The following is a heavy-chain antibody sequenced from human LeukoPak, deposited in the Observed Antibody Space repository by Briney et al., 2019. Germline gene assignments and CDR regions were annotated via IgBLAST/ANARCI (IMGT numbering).Heavy chain of an antibody. CDR2: IYGSGDGT. J-gene: IGHJ4*02. CDR1: GFTFSNYA. CDR3: AKGHAPSGSYADY. D-gene: IGHD1-26*01. V-gene: IGHV3-23*01. Sequence: GGSLRLSCAASGFTFSNYAMTWVRQAPGKGLEWVSTIYGSGDGTYYADSVKGRFTISRDNPKNTLYVQMNSLRAEDTAVYYCAKGHAPSGSYADYWGQGTLVTASS.